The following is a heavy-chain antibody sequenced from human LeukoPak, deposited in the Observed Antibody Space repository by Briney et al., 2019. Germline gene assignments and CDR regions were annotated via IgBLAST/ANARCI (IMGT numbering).Heavy chain of an antibody. D-gene: IGHD3-22*01. CDR2: INHSGST. CDR1: GGSISSGGYY. J-gene: IGHJ3*02. V-gene: IGHV4-30-2*01. Sequence: SQTLSLTCTVSGGSISSGGYYWSWIRQPPGKGLEWIGEINHSGSTNYNPSLKSRVTISVDTSKNQFSLKLSSVTAADTAVYYCARGFDYYDTRYNAFDIWGQGTMVTVSS. CDR3: ARGFDYYDTRYNAFDI.